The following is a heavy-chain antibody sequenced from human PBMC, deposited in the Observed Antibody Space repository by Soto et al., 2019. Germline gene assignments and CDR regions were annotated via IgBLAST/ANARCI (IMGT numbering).Heavy chain of an antibody. J-gene: IGHJ5*02. Sequence: GGSLRLSCAVSGFTFSNYWMHWIRQAPGKGLEWVSYISSSSSYTNYADSVKGRFTISRDNAKNSLYLQMNSLRAEDTAVYYCARDHYGPGWFDPWGQGTLVTVSS. CDR1: GFTFSNYW. V-gene: IGHV3-11*05. CDR3: ARDHYGPGWFDP. D-gene: IGHD3-10*01. CDR2: ISSSSSYT.